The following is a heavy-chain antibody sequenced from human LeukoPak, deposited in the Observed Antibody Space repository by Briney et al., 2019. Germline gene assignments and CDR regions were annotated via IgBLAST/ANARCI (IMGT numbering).Heavy chain of an antibody. J-gene: IGHJ3*02. CDR2: ISGSST. D-gene: IGHD4-17*01. Sequence: GGSLRLSCATSGFTFRSYAMIWVRQAPGRGLQWVSGISGSSTYYADFAKGRFTISRDNSKNTLYLQMNSLRAEDTATYYCARDPNGDYIGAFDMWGQGTMVTVS. CDR3: ARDPNGDYIGAFDM. CDR1: GFTFRSYA. V-gene: IGHV3-23*01.